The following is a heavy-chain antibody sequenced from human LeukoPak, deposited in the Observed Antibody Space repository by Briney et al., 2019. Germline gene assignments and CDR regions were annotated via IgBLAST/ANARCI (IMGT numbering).Heavy chain of an antibody. D-gene: IGHD2-2*02. J-gene: IGHJ6*03. CDR3: VRDGHRLYDYYYYYMDV. CDR2: INPSGGST. Sequence: ASVKVSCKASGYTFTSYYMHWVRQAPGQGLEWMGIINPSGGSTSYAQKFQGRVTMTRDMSTSTDYMELSSLRSEDTAVYFCVRDGHRLYDYYYYYMDVWGKGTTVTVSS. V-gene: IGHV1-46*01. CDR1: GYTFTSYY.